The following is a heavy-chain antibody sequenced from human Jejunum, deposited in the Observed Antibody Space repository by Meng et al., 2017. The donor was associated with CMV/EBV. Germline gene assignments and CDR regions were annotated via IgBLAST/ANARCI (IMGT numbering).Heavy chain of an antibody. CDR2: LYSSGIP. Sequence: VERVGSGGDLCHTGEALRLSGPALGRTVSSNYSSWLPQAQGKGLEVVSILYSSGIPYYADSVKGRFTISRDNSKNTLYFQMNTLRAEDTAVYYCARWSGTYYDYWGQGTLVTVSS. CDR3: ARWSGTYYDY. J-gene: IGHJ4*02. D-gene: IGHD1-26*01. V-gene: IGHV3-66*01. CDR1: GRTVSSNY.